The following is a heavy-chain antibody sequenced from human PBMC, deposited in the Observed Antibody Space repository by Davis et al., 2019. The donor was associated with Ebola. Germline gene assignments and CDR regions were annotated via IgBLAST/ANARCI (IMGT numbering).Heavy chain of an antibody. J-gene: IGHJ4*02. Sequence: AASVKVSCKASGGTFSSYAISWVRQAPGQGLEWMGRIIPILGIANYAQKFQGRVTITADKSTSTAYMELSSLRAEDTALYYCAKDISYDILTGYFLRGLDYWGQGTLVTVSS. D-gene: IGHD3-9*01. CDR2: IIPILGIA. V-gene: IGHV1-69*04. CDR3: AKDISYDILTGYFLRGLDY. CDR1: GGTFSSYA.